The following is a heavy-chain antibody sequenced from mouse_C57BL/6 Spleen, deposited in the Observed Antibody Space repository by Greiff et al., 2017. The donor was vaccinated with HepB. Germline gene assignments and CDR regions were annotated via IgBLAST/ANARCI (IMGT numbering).Heavy chain of an antibody. CDR3: ARSPYYEDAMDY. Sequence: EVKVVESGGGLVKPGGSLKLSCAASGFTFSDYGMHWVRQAPEKGLEWVAYISSGSSTIYYADTVKGRFTISRDNAKNTLFLQMTSLRSEDTAMYYCARSPYYEDAMDYWGQGTSVTVSS. V-gene: IGHV5-17*01. CDR2: ISSGSSTI. CDR1: GFTFSDYG. D-gene: IGHD2-10*01. J-gene: IGHJ4*01.